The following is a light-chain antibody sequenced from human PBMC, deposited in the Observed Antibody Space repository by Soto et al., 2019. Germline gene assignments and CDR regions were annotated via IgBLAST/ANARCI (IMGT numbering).Light chain of an antibody. V-gene: IGKV1-5*01. Sequence: DIQMTQSPSTLSASVGDRVTITCRASQSISSWLAWYQQKPGKAPKXLIYDASSLESGVPSRFSGSGSGTELTITISSLQPDDCETYYCQQYNSYSRTFGQGTKVDIK. CDR2: DAS. J-gene: IGKJ1*01. CDR3: QQYNSYSRT. CDR1: QSISSW.